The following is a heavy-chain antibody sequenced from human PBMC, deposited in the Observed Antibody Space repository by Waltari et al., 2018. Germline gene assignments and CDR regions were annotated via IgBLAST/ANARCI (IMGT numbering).Heavy chain of an antibody. V-gene: IGHV4-39*07. CDR1: GGSISSSSYY. Sequence: QLQLQESGPGLVKPSETLSLTCTVSGGSISSSSYYWGWIRQPPGKGLEWIGSIYYSGSTDYTPALKRRVTISVDASKNQFSLKLSSVTAADTAVYYCARDFGDYYDSSGYPNWFDPWGQGTLVTVSS. CDR2: IYYSGST. J-gene: IGHJ5*02. CDR3: ARDFGDYYDSSGYPNWFDP. D-gene: IGHD3-22*01.